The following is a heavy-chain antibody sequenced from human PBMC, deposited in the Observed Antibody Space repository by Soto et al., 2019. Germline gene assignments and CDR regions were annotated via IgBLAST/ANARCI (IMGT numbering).Heavy chain of an antibody. V-gene: IGHV3-23*01. CDR2: ISGSGGST. CDR3: AKSYGIFPQVEYSEH. Sequence: GGSLRLSCASSGFTVSSYAMSLVRQAPGKGLEWVSAISGSGGSTYYADSVKGRFTISRDNSKNTLYLQMNSLRAEDTAVYYCAKSYGIFPQVEYSEHRGKGTLVTVSS. CDR1: GFTVSSYA. J-gene: IGHJ1*01. D-gene: IGHD3-10*01.